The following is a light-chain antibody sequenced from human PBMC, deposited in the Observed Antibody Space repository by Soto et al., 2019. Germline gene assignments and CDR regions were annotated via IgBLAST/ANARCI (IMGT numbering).Light chain of an antibody. CDR3: QQSYSTPRFT. CDR1: QSISSY. J-gene: IGKJ3*01. CDR2: AAS. V-gene: IGKV1-39*01. Sequence: DLPMTQSPSSLSASVGDRVTITCRASQSISSYLNWYQQKPGKAPKLLIYAASSLQSGVPSRFSGSRSGTDFTLTISSLQPEDFATYYCQQSYSTPRFTFGPGTKVDIK.